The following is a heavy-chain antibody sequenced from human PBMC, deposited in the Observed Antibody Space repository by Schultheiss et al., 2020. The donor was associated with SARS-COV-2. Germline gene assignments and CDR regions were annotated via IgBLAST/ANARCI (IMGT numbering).Heavy chain of an antibody. J-gene: IGHJ4*02. CDR2: INHSGST. Sequence: SETLSLTCAVYGGSFSGYYWSWIRQPPGKGLEWIGEINHSGSTNYNPSLKSRVTISVDTSKNQFSLKLSSVTAADTAVYYCASEDIVVVVAAYFDYWGQGTLVTVSS. CDR3: ASEDIVVVVAAYFDY. D-gene: IGHD2-15*01. V-gene: IGHV4-34*01. CDR1: GGSFSGYY.